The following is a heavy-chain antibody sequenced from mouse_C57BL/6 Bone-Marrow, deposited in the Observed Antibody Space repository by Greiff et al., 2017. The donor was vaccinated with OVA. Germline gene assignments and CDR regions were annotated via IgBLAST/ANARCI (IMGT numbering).Heavy chain of an antibody. V-gene: IGHV1-50*01. CDR3: AGSNSAWFAY. D-gene: IGHD2-5*01. J-gene: IGHJ3*01. Sequence: QVQLQQSGAELVKPGASVKLSCKASGYTFTSYWMQWVKQRPGQGLEWIGEIDPSDSYTNYNQKFKGKATLTVDTSSSTAYMQLSSLTSEDSAVYYCAGSNSAWFAYWGQGTLVTVSA. CDR1: GYTFTSYW. CDR2: IDPSDSYT.